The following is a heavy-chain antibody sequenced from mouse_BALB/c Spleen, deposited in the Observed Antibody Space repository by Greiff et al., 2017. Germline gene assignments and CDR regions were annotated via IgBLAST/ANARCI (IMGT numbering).Heavy chain of an antibody. CDR3: ARGYYDYGGFAY. J-gene: IGHJ3*01. D-gene: IGHD2-4*01. CDR1: GYSITSDYA. Sequence: EVQLVESGPGLVKPSRSLSLTCTVTGYSITSDYAWNWIRQFPGNKLEWMGYISYSGSTSYNPSLKSRISITRDTSKNQFFLQLNSVTTEDTATYYCARGYYDYGGFAYGGQGTLVTVSA. V-gene: IGHV3-2*02. CDR2: ISYSGST.